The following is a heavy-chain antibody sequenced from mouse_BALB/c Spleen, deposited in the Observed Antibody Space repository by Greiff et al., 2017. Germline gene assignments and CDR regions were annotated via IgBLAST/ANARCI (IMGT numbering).Heavy chain of an antibody. J-gene: IGHJ4*01. V-gene: IGHV2-6-7*01. CDR2: IWGDGST. CDR1: GFSLTGYG. D-gene: IGHD3-2*02. Sequence: QVQLKESGPGLVAPSQSLSITCTVSGFSLTGYGVNWVRQPPGKGLEWLGMIWGDGSTDYNSALKSRLSISKDNSKSQVFLKMNSLQTDDTARYYCGRVGRDSGGAMDYWGQGTSVTVS. CDR3: GRVGRDSGGAMDY.